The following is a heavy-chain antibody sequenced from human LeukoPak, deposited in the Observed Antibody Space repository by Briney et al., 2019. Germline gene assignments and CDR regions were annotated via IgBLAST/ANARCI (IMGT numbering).Heavy chain of an antibody. V-gene: IGHV4-61*01. CDR2: IYYSGST. CDR3: ARDSGYDSSGYYLPRGFDY. Sequence: PSETLSLTCTVSGGSISSSSYYWGWIRQPPGKGLEWIGYIYYSGSTNYNPSLKSRVTISVDTSKNQFSLKLSSVTAADTAVYYCARDSGYDSSGYYLPRGFDYWGQGTLVTVSS. D-gene: IGHD3-22*01. CDR1: GGSISSSSYY. J-gene: IGHJ4*02.